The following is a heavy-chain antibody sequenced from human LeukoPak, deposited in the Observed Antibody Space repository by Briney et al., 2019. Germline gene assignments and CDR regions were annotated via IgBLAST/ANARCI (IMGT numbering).Heavy chain of an antibody. J-gene: IGHJ5*02. CDR1: GGSFSGYY. CDR2: INHSGST. CDR3: ASGSCSSARVFT. V-gene: IGHV4-34*01. D-gene: IGHD6-6*01. Sequence: SETLSLTCAVYGGSFSGYYWSWIRQPPGKGLEWIGEINHSGSTNYNPSLKSRVTISVDTSKNQFSLKLSSVTAADTAVYYCASGSCSSARVFTWGQGTLVTVSS.